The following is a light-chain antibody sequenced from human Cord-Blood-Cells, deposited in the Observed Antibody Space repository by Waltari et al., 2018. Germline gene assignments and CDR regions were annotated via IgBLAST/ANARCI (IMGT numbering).Light chain of an antibody. CDR2: EVS. CDR3: SSYTSSSTWV. V-gene: IGLV2-14*01. Sequence: QSALTQPASVSGSPDQSLTISCTGTISVVGGYNYVSWYQQHPGKAPKLMIYEVSKRPAGVSNRFAGSKSGNRASLTISGLQAEDEADYYCSSYTSSSTWVFGGGNKLTVL. CDR1: ISVVGGYNY. J-gene: IGLJ3*02.